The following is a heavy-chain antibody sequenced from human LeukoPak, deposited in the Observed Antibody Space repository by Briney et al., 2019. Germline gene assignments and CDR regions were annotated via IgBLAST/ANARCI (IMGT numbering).Heavy chain of an antibody. V-gene: IGHV4-61*01. CDR1: GGSVSSGSYF. CDR2: ISYSGYT. J-gene: IGHJ5*02. Sequence: SETLSLTCTVSGGSVSSGSYFWSWIRQPPGKGLEWIGYISYSGYTNYNPSLKSRVTISVDTSKDQFSLKLTSVTAADTAVYYCAREAAQGFDPWGQGTLVTVSS. D-gene: IGHD2-15*01. CDR3: AREAAQGFDP.